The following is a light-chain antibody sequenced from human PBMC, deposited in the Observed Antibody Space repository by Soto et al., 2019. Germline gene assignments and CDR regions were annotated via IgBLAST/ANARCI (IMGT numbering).Light chain of an antibody. CDR1: SSDVGGYDY. J-gene: IGLJ1*01. CDR3: SSYAGRTLYV. V-gene: IGLV2-8*01. CDR2: EVT. Sequence: QSVLTQPPSASGSPGQSVTISCTGASSDVGGYDYVSWYQQRPGKAPKLLIHEVTKRPSGVPDRFSGSKSGNTASLTVSRLQAEDEADYYCSSYAGRTLYVFGTGTKVTVL.